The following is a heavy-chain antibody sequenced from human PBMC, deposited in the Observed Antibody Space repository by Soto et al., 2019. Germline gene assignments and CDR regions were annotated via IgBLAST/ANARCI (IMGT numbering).Heavy chain of an antibody. CDR1: GFTFSSYG. Sequence: QVQLVESGGGVVQPGRSLRLSCAASGFTFSSYGMHWVRQAPGKGLEWVAVIWYDGSNKYYADSVKGRFTISRDNSKNTLYLQMNSLRAEDTAVYYCARGEGYYYYGMDVWGQGTTVTVSS. J-gene: IGHJ6*02. V-gene: IGHV3-33*01. CDR2: IWYDGSNK. CDR3: ARGEGYYYYGMDV.